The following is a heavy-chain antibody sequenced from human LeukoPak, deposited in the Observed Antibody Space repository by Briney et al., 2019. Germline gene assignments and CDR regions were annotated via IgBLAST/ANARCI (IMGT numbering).Heavy chain of an antibody. CDR3: ARVVGRYYKIDF. D-gene: IGHD1-26*01. Sequence: PSETLSLTCAVYGGSFSDYYWTWIRQPPGKGLEWIGEIHHSGSTNYKPSLKSRVTISVDTSKNQFSLKLTSLTAADTAAYYCARVVGRYYKIDFWGQGTPVTVSS. V-gene: IGHV4-34*01. CDR2: IHHSGST. J-gene: IGHJ4*02. CDR1: GGSFSDYY.